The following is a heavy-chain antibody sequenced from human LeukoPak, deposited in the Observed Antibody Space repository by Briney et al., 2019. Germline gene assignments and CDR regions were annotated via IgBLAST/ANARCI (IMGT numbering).Heavy chain of an antibody. CDR1: GYSFTSYW. CDR3: ARLEQLVRGTDP. CDR2: IYPGDSDT. D-gene: IGHD6-13*01. V-gene: IGHV5-51*01. J-gene: IGHJ5*02. Sequence: GGSLRLSCKGSGYSFTSYWIGWVRQMPGKGLEWMGIIYPGDSDTRYSPSFQGQVTISVDNSISTAYLQWSSLKASDTAMYYCARLEQLVRGTDPWGQGTLVTVSS.